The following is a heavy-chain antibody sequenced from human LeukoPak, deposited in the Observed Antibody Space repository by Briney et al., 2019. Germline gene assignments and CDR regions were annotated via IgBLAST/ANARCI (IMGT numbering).Heavy chain of an antibody. CDR1: GFTFSSYA. Sequence: XGSLRLSCAASGFTFSSYAMSWIRQAPGKGLEWVSAISGSGGSTYYAGSVKGRFTISRDNSKNTLYLQMNSLRAEDTAVYYCAKDVPDDYVWGSYRSRDSNSWGQGTLVTVSS. J-gene: IGHJ4*02. D-gene: IGHD3-16*02. V-gene: IGHV3-23*01. CDR2: ISGSGGST. CDR3: AKDVPDDYVWGSYRSRDSNS.